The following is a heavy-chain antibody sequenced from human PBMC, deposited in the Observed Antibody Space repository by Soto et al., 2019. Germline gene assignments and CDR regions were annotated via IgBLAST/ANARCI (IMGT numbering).Heavy chain of an antibody. V-gene: IGHV6-1*01. J-gene: IGHJ5*02. D-gene: IGHD3-22*01. CDR1: GDSVSSNSAA. CDR3: AWSVTMIVVVLNWFDP. CDR2: TYYRSKWYN. Sequence: SQTLSLTCAISGDSVSSNSAAWSWIRQSPSRGLEWLGRTYYRSKWYNDYAVSVKSRITINPDTSKNQFSLQLNSVTPEDTAVYYCAWSVTMIVVVLNWFDPWGQGTLVTVSS.